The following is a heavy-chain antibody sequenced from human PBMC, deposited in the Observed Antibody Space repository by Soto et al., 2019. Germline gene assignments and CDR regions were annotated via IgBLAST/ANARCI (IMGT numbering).Heavy chain of an antibody. CDR1: GGTFSSYT. Sequence: QVQLVQSGAEVKKPGSSVKVSCKASGGTFSSYTISWVRQAPGQGLEWMGRIIPILGIANYAQKFQGRVTITADKSTSTAYMELSSLRSEDTAVYYWSRDPPGVPWCQGTTVTVSS. CDR2: IIPILGIA. D-gene: IGHD3-10*01. V-gene: IGHV1-69*08. J-gene: IGHJ6*02. CDR3: SRDPPGVP.